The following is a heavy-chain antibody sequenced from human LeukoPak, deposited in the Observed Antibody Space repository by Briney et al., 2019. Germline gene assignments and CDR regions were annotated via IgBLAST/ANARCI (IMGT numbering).Heavy chain of an antibody. CDR1: GFTFSSYG. Sequence: GGSLRLSCAASGFTFSSYGMHWVRQAPGKGLEWVAFIRNDGSNKYYADSVKGRFTISRDNSKNTLYLQMNSLRAEDTAVYYCAVTVTTKDYWGQGTLVTVSS. CDR2: IRNDGSNK. V-gene: IGHV3-30*02. D-gene: IGHD4-11*01. J-gene: IGHJ4*02. CDR3: AVTVTTKDY.